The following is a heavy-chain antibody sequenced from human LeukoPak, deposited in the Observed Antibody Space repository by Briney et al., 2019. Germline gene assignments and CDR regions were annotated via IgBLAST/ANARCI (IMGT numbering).Heavy chain of an antibody. D-gene: IGHD3-10*01. Sequence: KTPETLSPTCSVSGASISDYYWSWIRQPPGKRLGWIGNIYYSGTTTYNPSLKSRVTISVDTSKNQYSLKLTSVTAADTAIYYCTTGGSGNGDVFDFWGLGTMVTVSS. V-gene: IGHV4-59*01. J-gene: IGHJ3*01. CDR1: GASISDYY. CDR3: TTGGSGNGDVFDF. CDR2: IYYSGTT.